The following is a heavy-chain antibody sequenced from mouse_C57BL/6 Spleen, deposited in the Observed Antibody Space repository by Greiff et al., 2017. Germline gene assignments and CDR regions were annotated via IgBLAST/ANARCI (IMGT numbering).Heavy chain of an antibody. D-gene: IGHD1-1*01. J-gene: IGHJ2*01. Sequence: VQLQQPGAELVKPGASVKLSCKASGYTFTSYWMHWVKQRPGQGLEWIGMIHPNSGSTNYNEKFKSKATLTVDKSSSTAYMQLSSLTSEDSAVYYCARRENYGSSLDDWGQGTTLTVSS. CDR1: GYTFTSYW. V-gene: IGHV1-64*01. CDR2: IHPNSGST. CDR3: ARRENYGSSLDD.